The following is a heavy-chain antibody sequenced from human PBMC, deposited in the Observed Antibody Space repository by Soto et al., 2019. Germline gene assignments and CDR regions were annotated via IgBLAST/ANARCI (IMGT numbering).Heavy chain of an antibody. CDR3: ARVFIAVRAFDI. CDR2: INHRGST. Sequence: PSETLSLTCAFYGGSFSGYFWSWIRQPPGKGLEWIGEINHRGSTSYNPSLKSRATISVDTSKKQFFLNLRSVTAADTAVYYCARVFIAVRAFDIWGQGTMVTV. V-gene: IGHV4-34*01. CDR1: GGSFSGYF. D-gene: IGHD3-16*02. J-gene: IGHJ3*02.